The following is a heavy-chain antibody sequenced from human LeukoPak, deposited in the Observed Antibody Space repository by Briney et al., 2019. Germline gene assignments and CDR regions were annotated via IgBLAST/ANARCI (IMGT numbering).Heavy chain of an antibody. D-gene: IGHD3-22*01. J-gene: IGHJ4*02. CDR2: IKSKTDGGST. Sequence: PGGSLRLSCAASGFTFSNAWLSWVRQAPGKGLEWVGGIKSKTDGGSTDSAAPVKGRFTISRDDSKNTLYLQMNSLKTEDTAVYYCTTDITMIVVVTLLFDFWGQGTLVTVSS. CDR1: GFTFSNAW. CDR3: TTDITMIVVVTLLFDF. V-gene: IGHV3-15*01.